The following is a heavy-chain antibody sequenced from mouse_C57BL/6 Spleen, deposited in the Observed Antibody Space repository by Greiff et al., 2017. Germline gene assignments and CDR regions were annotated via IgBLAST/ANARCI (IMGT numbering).Heavy chain of an antibody. CDR2: ISDGGSYT. Sequence: EVKVVESGGGLVKPGGSLKLSCAASGFTFSSYAMSWVRQTPDKRLEWVATISDGGSYTYYPDNVKGRFTISRDNAKNNLYLQMSHLKSEDTAMYYCEREGIYYYGSSAWFAYWGQGTLVTVSA. J-gene: IGHJ3*01. V-gene: IGHV5-4*01. D-gene: IGHD1-1*01. CDR3: EREGIYYYGSSAWFAY. CDR1: GFTFSSYA.